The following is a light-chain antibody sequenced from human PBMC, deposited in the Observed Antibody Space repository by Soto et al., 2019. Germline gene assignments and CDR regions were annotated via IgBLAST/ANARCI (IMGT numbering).Light chain of an antibody. CDR2: DVN. Sequence: QSALTQPASVSGSPGQSITISCTGTSSDVGSYNLVSWYQQYPGKAPKLMIYDVNNRPSGVSNRFSGSKSGNTASLTISGLQAEDEAYYYCNSYTSSTTRVFGGGTQLTVL. CDR1: SSDVGSYNL. V-gene: IGLV2-14*02. CDR3: NSYTSSTTRV. J-gene: IGLJ3*02.